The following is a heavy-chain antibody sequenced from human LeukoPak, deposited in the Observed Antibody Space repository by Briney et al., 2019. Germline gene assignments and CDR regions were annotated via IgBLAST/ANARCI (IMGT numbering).Heavy chain of an antibody. CDR3: ATTTIRLGY. CDR1: GGSISPYY. D-gene: IGHD1-26*01. CDR2: IYYSGST. V-gene: IGHV4-59*12. Sequence: SETLSLTCTVSGGSISPYYWSWIRQPPGKGVEWIGYIYYSGSTNYNPSLKSRVTISVDTSKNQFSQKLSSVTAADTAVYYCATTTIRLGYWGQGTLVTVSS. J-gene: IGHJ4*02.